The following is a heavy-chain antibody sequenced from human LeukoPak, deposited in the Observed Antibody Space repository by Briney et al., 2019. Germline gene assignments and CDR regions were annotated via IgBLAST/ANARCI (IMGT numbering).Heavy chain of an antibody. Sequence: SETLSLTCTVSGGSISSSSYYWGWIRQPPGKGLEWIGSIYYSGSTYYNPSLKSRVTMSVDTSKNQFSLKLSSVTAADTAVYYCARNHIVVVTAIPGAFDIWGQGTMVTVSS. CDR3: ARNHIVVVTAIPGAFDI. V-gene: IGHV4-39*01. CDR2: IYYSGST. CDR1: GGSISSSSYY. D-gene: IGHD2-21*02. J-gene: IGHJ3*02.